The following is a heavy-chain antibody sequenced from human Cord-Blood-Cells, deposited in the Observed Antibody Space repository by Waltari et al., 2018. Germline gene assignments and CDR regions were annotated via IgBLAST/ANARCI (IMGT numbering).Heavy chain of an antibody. J-gene: IGHJ3*02. CDR1: GFTFSSYA. CDR3: AKEGIAAAGAFDI. CDR2: VSGSGGST. V-gene: IGHV3-23*01. Sequence: EVQLLESGGGLVQPGGSLRLSCAASGFTFSSYAMSWVRQAPGKGLGWVSAVSGSGGSTYYADSGKGRFTISRDNSKNTLYLQMNSLRAEDTAVYYCAKEGIAAAGAFDIWGQGTMVTVSS. D-gene: IGHD6-13*01.